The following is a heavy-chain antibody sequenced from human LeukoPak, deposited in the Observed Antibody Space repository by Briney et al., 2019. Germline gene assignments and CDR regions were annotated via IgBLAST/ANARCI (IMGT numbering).Heavy chain of an antibody. CDR3: ARGWGVYDY. D-gene: IGHD3-10*01. V-gene: IGHV3-48*01. J-gene: IGHJ4*02. CDR2: ISTTSSTI. CDR1: GFTFNTYT. Sequence: PGGSLRLSCAASGFTFNTYTMNWVRQAPGEGLEWVSSISTTSSTIYYADSVRGRFTISRDNAKNSLYLQMNSLRAEDTAVYYCARGWGVYDYWGQGALVTVSS.